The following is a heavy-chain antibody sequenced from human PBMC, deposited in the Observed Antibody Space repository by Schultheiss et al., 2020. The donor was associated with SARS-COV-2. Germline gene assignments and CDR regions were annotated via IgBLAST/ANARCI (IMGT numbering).Heavy chain of an antibody. D-gene: IGHD4-17*01. V-gene: IGHV4-34*01. CDR1: GGSFSGYY. CDR2: INHSGST. CDR3: ARVDGDYDVSYYYYGMDV. J-gene: IGHJ6*02. Sequence: SETLSLTCAVYGGSFSGYYWSWIRQPPGKGLEWIGEINHSGSTNYNPSLKSRVTMSVDTSKNQFSLKLSSVTAADTAVYYCARVDGDYDVSYYYYGMDVWGQGTTVTVSS.